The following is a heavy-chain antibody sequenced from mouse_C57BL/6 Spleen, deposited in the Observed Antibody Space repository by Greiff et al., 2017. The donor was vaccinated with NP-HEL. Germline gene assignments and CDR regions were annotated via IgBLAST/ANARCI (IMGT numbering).Heavy chain of an antibody. CDR1: GFTFSDYG. V-gene: IGHV5-17*01. CDR2: ISSGSSTI. J-gene: IGHJ4*01. Sequence: EVQRVESGGGLVKPGGSLKLSCAASGFTFSDYGMHWVRQAPEKELEWVAYISSGSSTISYADTVKGRFTISRDNAKNTLFLQMTSLRSEDTAMYYCARSGLPPYYYAMDYWGQGTSVTVSS. CDR3: ARSGLPPYYYAMDY. D-gene: IGHD2-2*01.